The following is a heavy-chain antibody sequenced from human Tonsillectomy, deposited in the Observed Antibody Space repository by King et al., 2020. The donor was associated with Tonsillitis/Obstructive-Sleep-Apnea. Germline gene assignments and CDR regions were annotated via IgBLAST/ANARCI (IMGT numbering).Heavy chain of an antibody. D-gene: IGHD3-3*01. CDR3: ARDVSHWIGFYFGPSFDY. CDR2: IKQDESEK. Sequence: QLVQSGGGLVQPGGSLRLSCAASGFNFNIYWMSWVRQAPGKGLEWVANIKQDESEKNYVDSVKGRFTISRDNVKNFLYLQMNSLRAEDTAVYYCARDVSHWIGFYFGPSFDYWGQGTLVTVSS. CDR1: GFNFNIYW. V-gene: IGHV3-7*04. J-gene: IGHJ4*02.